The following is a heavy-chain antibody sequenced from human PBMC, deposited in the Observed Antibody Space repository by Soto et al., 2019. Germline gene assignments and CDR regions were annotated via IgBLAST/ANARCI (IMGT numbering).Heavy chain of an antibody. Sequence: GGSLRLSCASSGFTFSGFPMHWVRQAPGKGLEWVAVISYDGNNKYYADSVRGRSTISRDNSKNTLYLEMNGLRPDDTSVYYCARGMGGRVYYYYFGMDVWGPGTTVTVSS. CDR2: ISYDGNNK. D-gene: IGHD2-15*01. CDR1: GFTFSGFP. J-gene: IGHJ6*02. V-gene: IGHV3-30-3*01. CDR3: ARGMGGRVYYYYFGMDV.